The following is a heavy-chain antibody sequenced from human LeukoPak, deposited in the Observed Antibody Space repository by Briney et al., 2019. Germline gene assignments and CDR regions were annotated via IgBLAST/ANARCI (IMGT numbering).Heavy chain of an antibody. J-gene: IGHJ4*02. Sequence: GGSLRLSCAASGFTFSLYSINWVRQAPGKGLEWVSYISSSTGNIIHYADSVRGRFTISRDNAKNSVYLQMNSLRSEDTAVYYCAKVGHGSGSYYKFDYWGQGTLVTVSS. CDR3: AKVGHGSGSYYKFDY. D-gene: IGHD3-10*01. CDR2: ISSSTGNII. CDR1: GFTFSLYS. V-gene: IGHV3-48*01.